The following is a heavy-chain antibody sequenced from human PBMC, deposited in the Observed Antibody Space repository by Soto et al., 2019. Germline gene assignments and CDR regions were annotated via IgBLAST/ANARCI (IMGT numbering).Heavy chain of an antibody. V-gene: IGHV3-23*01. Sequence: EVQLLESGGGLVQPGGSLRLSCAASRFTFSNYAMSWVRQAPGKGLEWVSGISSTGGNTYYADSVKGRFTISRDNSKNTLDLQMSSLRAEDTAIYYCARAHDYDFWSGFLFYGMDVWGQGTTVTVSS. CDR3: ARAHDYDFWSGFLFYGMDV. CDR1: RFTFSNYA. D-gene: IGHD3-3*01. CDR2: ISSTGGNT. J-gene: IGHJ6*02.